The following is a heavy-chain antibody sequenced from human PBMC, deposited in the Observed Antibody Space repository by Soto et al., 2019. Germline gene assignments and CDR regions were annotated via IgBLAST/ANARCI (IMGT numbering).Heavy chain of an antibody. D-gene: IGHD6-13*01. V-gene: IGHV4-31*03. Sequence: SETLSLTCTVSGGYISSGGYYWSWIRQHPGKGLEWIGYIYYSGSTYYNPSLKSRVTISVDTSKNQFSLKLSSVTAADTAVYYCARDFIAAAGNWFDPWGQGTLVTVSS. J-gene: IGHJ5*02. CDR2: IYYSGST. CDR1: GGYISSGGYY. CDR3: ARDFIAAAGNWFDP.